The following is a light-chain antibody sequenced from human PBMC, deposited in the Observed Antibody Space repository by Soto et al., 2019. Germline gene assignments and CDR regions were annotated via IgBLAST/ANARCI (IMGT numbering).Light chain of an antibody. CDR3: QQYHNWPPIT. Sequence: EIVMTQSPATLSVSPGERATLSCRARQSVSSNLAWYQQKPCQAPRLLIYGVATMATGIPARFSGSGSGTEFTLTISSMQSEDFAIYYCQQYHNWPPITFGQGTRLEIK. CDR2: GVA. CDR1: QSVSSN. V-gene: IGKV3-15*01. J-gene: IGKJ5*01.